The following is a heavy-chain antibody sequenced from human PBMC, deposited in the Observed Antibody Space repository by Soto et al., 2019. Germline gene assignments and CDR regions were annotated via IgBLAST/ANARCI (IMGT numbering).Heavy chain of an antibody. CDR3: ARDLVVYADYYYYGMDV. CDR2: ISYDGSNK. V-gene: IGHV3-30-3*01. D-gene: IGHD2-8*02. Sequence: HPGGSLRLSCAASGFTFSSYAMHWVRQAPGKGLEWVAVISYDGSNKYYADSVKGRFTISRDNSKNTLYLQMNSLRAEDTAVYYCARDLVVYADYYYYGMDVWGQGTTVTVSS. J-gene: IGHJ6*02. CDR1: GFTFSSYA.